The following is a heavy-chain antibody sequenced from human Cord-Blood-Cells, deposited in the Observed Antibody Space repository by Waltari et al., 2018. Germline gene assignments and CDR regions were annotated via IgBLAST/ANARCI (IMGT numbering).Heavy chain of an antibody. J-gene: IGHJ3*02. V-gene: IGHV1-2*02. Sequence: QVQLVPSGAEVKKPGDSVKVSCKDSGYTFTGYYMHWVRQAPGQGLEWMGWINPNSGGTNYAQKFQGRFTMTRDTSISTAYMELSRLRSDDTAVYYCVWQLVRDAFDIWGQGTMVTVSS. CDR3: VWQLVRDAFDI. CDR1: GYTFTGYY. D-gene: IGHD6-6*01. CDR2: INPNSGGT.